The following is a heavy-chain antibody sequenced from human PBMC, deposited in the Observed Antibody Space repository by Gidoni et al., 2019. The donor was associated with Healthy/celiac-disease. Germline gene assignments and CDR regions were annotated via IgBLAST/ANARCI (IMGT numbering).Heavy chain of an antibody. Sequence: QVQLQESAPGLVKPSQTLSLTCTVSGCSISSGDYYWSWSRQPPGKGLEWLGYIYSRGGTYYNPSLKSRVTISVDTSKNQFSLKLSSVTAADTAVYYCARGRGYQLLSVYWFDPWGQGTLVTVSS. CDR2: IYSRGGT. CDR1: GCSISSGDYY. J-gene: IGHJ5*02. D-gene: IGHD2-2*01. CDR3: ARGRGYQLLSVYWFDP. V-gene: IGHV4-30-4*01.